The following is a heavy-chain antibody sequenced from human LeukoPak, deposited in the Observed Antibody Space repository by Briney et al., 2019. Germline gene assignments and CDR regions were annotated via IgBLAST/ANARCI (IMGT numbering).Heavy chain of an antibody. Sequence: ASVKVSCKSSGYMFTSHGIHWLRQAPGQGLEWMGWISAQNGNTNYMQQFLGRVTMTTDTSTSTAYMELRSLRSDDTAVYYCARDQEYSSSWYTVDPFDYWGQGTLVTVSS. CDR1: GYMFTSHG. D-gene: IGHD6-13*01. J-gene: IGHJ4*02. CDR2: ISAQNGNT. V-gene: IGHV1-18*01. CDR3: ARDQEYSSSWYTVDPFDY.